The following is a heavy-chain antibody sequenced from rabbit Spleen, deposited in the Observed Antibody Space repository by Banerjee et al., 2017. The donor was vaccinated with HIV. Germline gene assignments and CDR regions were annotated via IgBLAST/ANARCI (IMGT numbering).Heavy chain of an antibody. CDR1: GFSFSSNDY. Sequence: QSLEESGGDLVKPGASLTLTCTASGFSFSSNDYMCWVRQAPGKGLEWISCIAGSSSDFTYSATWAKGRFTISKTSSTTVTLQMTSLTVADTATYFCARDTGSSFSSYGMDLWGQGTLVTVS. D-gene: IGHD8-1*01. V-gene: IGHV1S40*01. CDR3: ARDTGSSFSSYGMDL. CDR2: IAGSSSDFT. J-gene: IGHJ6*01.